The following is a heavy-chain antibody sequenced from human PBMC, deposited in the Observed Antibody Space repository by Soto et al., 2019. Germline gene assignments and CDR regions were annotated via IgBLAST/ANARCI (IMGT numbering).Heavy chain of an antibody. Sequence: EVQLVESGGGLVQPGRSLRLSCAASGFTFDDYAMHWVRQAPGKGLEWVSGISCNSGSIGYADSVKGRFTISRDNAKNSLYLQMNSLGAEDTALYYCAKSDPGVWGSYLDYWGQGTLVTVSS. V-gene: IGHV3-9*01. CDR2: ISCNSGSI. CDR3: AKSDPGVWGSYLDY. D-gene: IGHD3-16*02. CDR1: GFTFDDYA. J-gene: IGHJ4*02.